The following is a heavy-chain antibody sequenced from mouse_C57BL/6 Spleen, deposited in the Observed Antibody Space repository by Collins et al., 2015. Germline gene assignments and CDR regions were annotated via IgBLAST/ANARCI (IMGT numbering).Heavy chain of an antibody. CDR3: SSWVAY. CDR1: GYTFTSSW. Sequence: QVQLQQPGAELVKPGTSVKMSCKASGYTFTSSWITWVKQRPGQGLEWIGDIFPGSGSINYNEKFKSKATLTVDTSSSTAYMQLSSLTSEDSAVYYCSSWVAYWGQGTLVTVSS. V-gene: IGHV1-55*01. J-gene: IGHJ3*01. CDR2: IFPGSGSI.